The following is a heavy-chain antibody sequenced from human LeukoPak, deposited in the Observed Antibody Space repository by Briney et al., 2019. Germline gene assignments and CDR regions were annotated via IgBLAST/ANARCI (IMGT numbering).Heavy chain of an antibody. V-gene: IGHV1-8*01. D-gene: IGHD6-19*01. J-gene: IGHJ4*02. CDR3: ARRLIGQWLVPN. Sequence: ASVRVSCKASGYTFTSYDNNWVRQATGQGLEWMGWMNPNSGNTGYAQKFQGRVAMTRNTSISTAYMELSSLRSEDTAVYYCARRLIGQWLVPNWGQGTLVTVSS. CDR2: MNPNSGNT. CDR1: GYTFTSYD.